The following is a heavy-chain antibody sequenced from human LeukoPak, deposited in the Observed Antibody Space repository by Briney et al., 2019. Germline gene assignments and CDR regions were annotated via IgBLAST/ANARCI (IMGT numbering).Heavy chain of an antibody. CDR1: GFTFSSYG. CDR2: IWYDGSNK. D-gene: IGHD1-26*01. Sequence: PGGSLRLSCAASGFTFSSYGMHWVRQAPGKGLEWVAVIWYDGSNKYYADSVKGRFTISRDNSKNTLYLQMNSLRAEDTAVYYCAREFSGSYYGYFQHWGQGTLVTVSS. J-gene: IGHJ1*01. V-gene: IGHV3-33*01. CDR3: AREFSGSYYGYFQH.